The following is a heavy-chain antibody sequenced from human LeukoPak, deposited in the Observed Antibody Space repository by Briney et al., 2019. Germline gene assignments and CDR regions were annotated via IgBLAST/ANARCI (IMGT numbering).Heavy chain of an antibody. D-gene: IGHD5-24*01. J-gene: IGHJ4*02. CDR2: INPSGGST. CDR1: GYTFTSYY. Sequence: ASVNVSCKASGYTFTSYYMHWVRQAPGQGLEWMGIINPSGGSTSYAQEFQGRVTMTRDTSISTAYMELSRLRSDDTAVYYCAVLGGRDGYNYRHVDYWGQGTLVTVSS. V-gene: IGHV1-46*01. CDR3: AVLGGRDGYNYRHVDY.